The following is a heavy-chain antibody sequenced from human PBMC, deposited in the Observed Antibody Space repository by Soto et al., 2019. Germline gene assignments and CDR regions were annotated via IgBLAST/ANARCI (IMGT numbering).Heavy chain of an antibody. CDR2: ISYDGSNK. CDR3: ARGTYYDFWSGCYTYYYYYGMDV. Sequence: GGSLRLSCAASGFTFSSYAMHWVRQAPGKWLEWVAVISYDGSNKYYADSVKGRFTISRDNSKNTLYLQMNSLRAEDTAVYYCARGTYYDFWSGCYTYYYYYGMDVWGQGXTVTVSS. V-gene: IGHV3-30-3*01. CDR1: GFTFSSYA. J-gene: IGHJ6*02. D-gene: IGHD3-3*01.